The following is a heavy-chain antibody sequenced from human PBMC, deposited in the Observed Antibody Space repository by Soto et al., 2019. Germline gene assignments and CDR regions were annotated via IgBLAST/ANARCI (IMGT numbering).Heavy chain of an antibody. Sequence: GGSLRLSCAASGFTFSNAWMNWVRQAPGKGLEWVGRIKSKTDGGITDYAAPVKGRFTISRDDSKNTLYLQMNSLKTEDTAVYYFTTDPGYSYGFDAFDIWGQGTMVTVSS. J-gene: IGHJ3*02. D-gene: IGHD5-18*01. CDR1: GFTFSNAW. CDR2: IKSKTDGGIT. CDR3: TTDPGYSYGFDAFDI. V-gene: IGHV3-15*07.